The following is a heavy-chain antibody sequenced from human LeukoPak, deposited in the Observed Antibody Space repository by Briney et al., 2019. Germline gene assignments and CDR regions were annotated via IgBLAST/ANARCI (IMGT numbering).Heavy chain of an antibody. V-gene: IGHV3-33*06. Sequence: GTSLRLSCAASGFTFSSFGMQWVRQAPGKGLEWVAVMWYDGSNEYYADSVKGRFTISRDNSKNTVYLQMNSLRAEDTAVYYCAKEMSSSWYYFDHWGQGTLVTVSS. J-gene: IGHJ4*02. CDR2: MWYDGSNE. D-gene: IGHD6-13*01. CDR1: GFTFSSFG. CDR3: AKEMSSSWYYFDH.